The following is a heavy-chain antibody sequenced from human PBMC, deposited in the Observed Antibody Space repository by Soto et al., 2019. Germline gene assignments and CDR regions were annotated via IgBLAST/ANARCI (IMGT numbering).Heavy chain of an antibody. V-gene: IGHV3-30-3*01. Sequence: QVQLVESGGGVVQPGRSLRLSCAASGFTFSSYAMHWVRQAPGKGLEWVAVISYDGSNKYYADSVKGRFTISRDNSKNTLYLHMNSLRAEDTAVYYCARDAVVTPYYFDYWGQGTLVTVSS. CDR1: GFTFSSYA. D-gene: IGHD3-22*01. CDR2: ISYDGSNK. J-gene: IGHJ4*02. CDR3: ARDAVVTPYYFDY.